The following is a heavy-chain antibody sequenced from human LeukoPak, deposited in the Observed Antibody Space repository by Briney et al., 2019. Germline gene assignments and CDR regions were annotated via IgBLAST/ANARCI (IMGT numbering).Heavy chain of an antibody. V-gene: IGHV3-49*04. CDR3: TRDGSGMHYGMDV. D-gene: IGHD1-26*01. Sequence: GGSLRLSCTASGFTFGDYIMSWVRQAPGKGLEWVGFIRGKAYGGTTEYAASVKGRFTISRDDSKSIAHLQVNSLKTEDTAVYYCTRDGSGMHYGMDVWGQGTTVTVSS. J-gene: IGHJ6*02. CDR2: IRGKAYGGTT. CDR1: GFTFGDYI.